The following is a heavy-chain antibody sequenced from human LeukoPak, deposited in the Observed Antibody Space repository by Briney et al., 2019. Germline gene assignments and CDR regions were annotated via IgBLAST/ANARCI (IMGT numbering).Heavy chain of an antibody. J-gene: IGHJ3*02. Sequence: PGGSLRLSCAAPGFTFNTYTMNWVRQAPGKGLEWVGRIKSKTDGGTTDYAAPVKGRFTISRDDSKNTLYLQMNSLKTEDTAVYYCTTEWVTTGAFDIWGQGTMVTVSS. CDR3: TTEWVTTGAFDI. CDR2: IKSKTDGGTT. CDR1: GFTFNTYT. V-gene: IGHV3-15*07. D-gene: IGHD4-17*01.